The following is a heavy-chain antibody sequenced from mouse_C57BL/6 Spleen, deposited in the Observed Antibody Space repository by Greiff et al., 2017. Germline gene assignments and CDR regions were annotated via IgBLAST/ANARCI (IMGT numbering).Heavy chain of an antibody. D-gene: IGHD2-4*01. CDR2: INPNNGGT. J-gene: IGHJ2*01. V-gene: IGHV1-22*01. Sequence: EVKLMESGPELVKPGASVKMSCKASGYTFTDYNMHWVKQSHGKSLEWIGYINPNNGGTSYNQKFKGKATLTVNKSSSTAYMALSRLTSEDSAVYYGTRDDYDENYFDYWGRGTTLTVSS. CDR3: TRDDYDENYFDY. CDR1: GYTFTDYN.